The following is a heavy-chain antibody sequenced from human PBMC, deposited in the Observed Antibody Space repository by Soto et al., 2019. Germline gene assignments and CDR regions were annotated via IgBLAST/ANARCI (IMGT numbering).Heavy chain of an antibody. V-gene: IGHV3-53*01. CDR2: TYTGGYT. J-gene: IGHJ4*02. CDR3: AREVSGTAFDY. D-gene: IGHD1-7*01. Sequence: SGGSLRLSCAASGFIVSDNYINWVRQAPGKGLEWVSVTYTGGYTYYAASVKGRFTISIDNSKNTLYLPMNSLRAEDTAVYYCAREVSGTAFDYWGQGTLVTVSS. CDR1: GFIVSDNY.